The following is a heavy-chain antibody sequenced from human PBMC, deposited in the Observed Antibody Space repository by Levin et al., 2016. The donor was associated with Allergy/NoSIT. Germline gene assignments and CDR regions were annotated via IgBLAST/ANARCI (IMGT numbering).Heavy chain of an antibody. CDR1: GFTVSSNY. J-gene: IGHJ6*03. D-gene: IGHD2-2*01. V-gene: IGHV3-53*01. CDR3: AKHCTTSSCSPWDMDV. CDR2: LYSGGIT. Sequence: GGSLRLSCAASGFTVSSNYMSWVRQAPGKGLEWVSVLYSGGITYYADSVKGRFTVSRDNSKNTLFLQMNSLRVEDTAVYYCAKHCTTSSCSPWDMDVWGRGTTVTVSS.